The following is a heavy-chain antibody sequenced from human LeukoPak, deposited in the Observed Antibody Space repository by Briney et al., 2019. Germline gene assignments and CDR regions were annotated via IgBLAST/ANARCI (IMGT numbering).Heavy chain of an antibody. D-gene: IGHD1-26*01. J-gene: IGHJ4*02. CDR2: IGGRGTTT. CDR3: AREVGVLDY. Sequence: QTGGSLRLSCEASGFIFSDYAMSWVRQAPGKGLEWLSVIGGRGTTTFFADSVRGRVSISRDNSENMLYLQMNSLRADDTALYYCAREVGVLDYWGQGTLVTVSS. V-gene: IGHV3-23*01. CDR1: GFIFSDYA.